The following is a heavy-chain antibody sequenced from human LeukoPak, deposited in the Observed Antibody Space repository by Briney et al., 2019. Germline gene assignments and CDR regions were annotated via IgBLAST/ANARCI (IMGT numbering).Heavy chain of an antibody. D-gene: IGHD1-26*01. J-gene: IGHJ5*01. CDR2: INPSGCST. Sequence: GASVKVSCKASGYNFTSYYIHWVRQAPGQGLEWMGIINPSGCSTSYAQKFQVRVTITRDMAPSTVYMELRSLRSEDTAVYYCARQGRVGNNYFDSWGQGILVTVSS. CDR1: GYNFTSYY. CDR3: ARQGRVGNNYFDS. V-gene: IGHV1-46*01.